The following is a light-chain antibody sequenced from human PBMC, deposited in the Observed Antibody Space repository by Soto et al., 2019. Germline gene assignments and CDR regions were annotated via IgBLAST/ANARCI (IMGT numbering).Light chain of an antibody. Sequence: ERVLTHSPVTLSLSPGERATLSCRARQSVSTYLAWYQQKRGQAPRFLIYGAYSRATGIPDRFSGSGSGTDFTLTISRLEPEDFAVYYCQQYGRSPTTFGQGTKVDIK. CDR1: QSVSTY. CDR2: GAY. CDR3: QQYGRSPTT. V-gene: IGKV3-20*01. J-gene: IGKJ1*01.